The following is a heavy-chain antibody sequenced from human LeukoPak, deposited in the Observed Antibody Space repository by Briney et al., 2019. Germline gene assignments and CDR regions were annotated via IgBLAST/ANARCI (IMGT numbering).Heavy chain of an antibody. CDR3: ARSNQADDY. V-gene: IGHV3-74*01. D-gene: IGHD4-11*01. J-gene: IGHJ4*02. CDR2: INTGGSST. CDR1: GFTFSNYW. Sequence: GGSLRLSCTASGFTFSNYWMHSVRHVPGKGLVWVSRINTGGSSTTYADSVKGRFTISRDNAKNTLYLQMNSLRVEDTAVYYCARSNQADDYWGQGTLVTVSS.